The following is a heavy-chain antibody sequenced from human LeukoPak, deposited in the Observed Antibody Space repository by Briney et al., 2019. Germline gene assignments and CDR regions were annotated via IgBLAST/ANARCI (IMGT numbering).Heavy chain of an antibody. CDR1: GFTFNNYA. J-gene: IGHJ4*02. V-gene: IGHV3-48*04. CDR3: ARAKGYTSSYSFDY. D-gene: IGHD3-10*01. CDR2: IGISSGPL. Sequence: GGSLRLSCAASGFTFNNYAMNWVRQTPGGRLEWVSFIGISSGPLLYADSVKGRFTISRDNAKALVYLQMSRLRAEDTAVYYCARAKGYTSSYSFDYWGQGILVTVSS.